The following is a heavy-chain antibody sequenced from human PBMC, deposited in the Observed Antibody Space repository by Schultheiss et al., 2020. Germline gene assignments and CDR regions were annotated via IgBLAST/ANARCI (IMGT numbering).Heavy chain of an antibody. CDR1: GGSFSGYY. CDR3: ARARPSYYYQSSGYGGVDY. CDR2: IYYSGST. J-gene: IGHJ4*02. D-gene: IGHD3-22*01. Sequence: SETLSLTCAVYGGSFSGYYWSWIRQPPGKGLEWIGYIYYSGSTNYNPSLKSRVTISVDTSKNQFSLKLSSVTAADTAVYYCARARPSYYYQSSGYGGVDYWGQGTLVTVSS. V-gene: IGHV4-59*01.